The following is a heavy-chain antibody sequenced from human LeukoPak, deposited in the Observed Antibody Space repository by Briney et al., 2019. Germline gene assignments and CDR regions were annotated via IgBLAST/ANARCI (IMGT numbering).Heavy chain of an antibody. J-gene: IGHJ5*02. CDR3: ARGRTGGKPHTDYYYVRRGGWFDP. CDR2: INHSGSA. V-gene: IGHV4-34*01. Sequence: SETLSLTCAVYGGSFIGYYWSWIRQPPGKGPEWIGEINHSGSASYYPSLKSRVTISVDTSKNQFYLKLSSVTAADTAVYYCARGRTGGKPHTDYYYVRRGGWFDPWGQGTLVTVSS. D-gene: IGHD3-22*01. CDR1: GGSFIGYY.